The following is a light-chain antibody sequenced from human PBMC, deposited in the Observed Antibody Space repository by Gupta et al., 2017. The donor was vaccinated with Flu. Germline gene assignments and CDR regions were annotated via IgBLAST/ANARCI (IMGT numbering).Light chain of an antibody. CDR2: AAS. Sequence: SSLFASVGDRGTITCRASQSISRYLNWYKHRQGKAPKLLIYAASSWQSGVPSRFSGSGSGTDFTLTISSRQQEDAATYYCQQSDNNPLFGFGHGTKVDI. CDR1: QSISRY. J-gene: IGKJ3*01. CDR3: QQSDNNPLFG. V-gene: IGKV1-39*01.